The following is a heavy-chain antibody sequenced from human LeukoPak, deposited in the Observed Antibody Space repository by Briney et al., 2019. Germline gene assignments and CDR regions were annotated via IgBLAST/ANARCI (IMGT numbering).Heavy chain of an antibody. CDR1: GASVTTSY. Sequence: PSETLSLTCTVSGASVTTSYWSWLRQPPGKAPEWIGYIYYSGSPIYSPSLNSRVTISLDTSKTQFSLKLSSVTAEDTAVYYCARSSYYDGSGTYYHAFDIWGQGTMVTVSS. CDR2: IYYSGSP. CDR3: ARSSYYDGSGTYYHAFDI. V-gene: IGHV4-59*02. D-gene: IGHD3-10*01. J-gene: IGHJ3*02.